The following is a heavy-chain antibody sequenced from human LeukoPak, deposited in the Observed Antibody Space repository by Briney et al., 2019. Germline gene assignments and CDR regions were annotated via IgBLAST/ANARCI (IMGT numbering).Heavy chain of an antibody. CDR1: GGSISSYY. V-gene: IGHV4-59*01. CDR3: AREASGYESPLN. Sequence: SETLSLTCIVSGGSISSYYWSWIRQPPGKGLEWIGYIYYSGSTNYNPSLKSRVTISVDTSKNQFSLKLSSVTAADTAVYYCAREASGYESPLNWGQGTLVTVSS. J-gene: IGHJ4*02. D-gene: IGHD5-12*01. CDR2: IYYSGST.